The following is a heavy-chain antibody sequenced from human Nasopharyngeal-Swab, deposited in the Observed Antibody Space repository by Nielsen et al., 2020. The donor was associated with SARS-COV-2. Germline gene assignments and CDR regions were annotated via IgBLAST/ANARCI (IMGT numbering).Heavy chain of an antibody. CDR2: IYHSGST. J-gene: IGHJ6*02. CDR3: AREVIVGVSYYGMDV. Sequence: GSLRLSCAVSGGSISSSNWWSWVRQPPGKGLEWIGEIYHSGSTNYNPSLKSRVTISVDKSKNQFSLKLSSVTAADTAVYYCAREVIVGVSYYGMDVWGQGTTVTVSS. CDR1: GGSISSSNW. D-gene: IGHD1-26*01. V-gene: IGHV4-4*02.